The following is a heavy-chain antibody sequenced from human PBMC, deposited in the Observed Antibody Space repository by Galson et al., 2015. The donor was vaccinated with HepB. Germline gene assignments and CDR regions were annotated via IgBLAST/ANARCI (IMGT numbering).Heavy chain of an antibody. CDR3: ARHYGDYDLVGGYFDY. Sequence: SLRLSCAASGFTFSSYSMNWVRQAPGKGLEWVSSISSSSSYIYYADSVKGRFTISRDNAKNSLYLQMNSLRAEDTAVYYCARHYGDYDLVGGYFDYWGQGTLVTVSS. CDR2: ISSSSSYI. D-gene: IGHD4-17*01. V-gene: IGHV3-21*01. J-gene: IGHJ4*02. CDR1: GFTFSSYS.